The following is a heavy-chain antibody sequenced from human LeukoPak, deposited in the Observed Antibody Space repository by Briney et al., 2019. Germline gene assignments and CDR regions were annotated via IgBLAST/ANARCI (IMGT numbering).Heavy chain of an antibody. Sequence: PGGSLRLSCAASGFTFSSYWMSWLRQAPGKGLEWVANIKQDGSEKYYVDSVKGRFTISRDNAKNSLYLQMNSLRAEDTAVYYCARISLLWFGELLGPPGFDYWGQGTLVTVSS. CDR3: ARISLLWFGELLGPPGFDY. J-gene: IGHJ4*02. D-gene: IGHD3-10*01. CDR1: GFTFSSYW. CDR2: IKQDGSEK. V-gene: IGHV3-7*01.